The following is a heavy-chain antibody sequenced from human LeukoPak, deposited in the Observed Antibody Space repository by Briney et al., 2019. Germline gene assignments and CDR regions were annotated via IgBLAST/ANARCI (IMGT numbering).Heavy chain of an antibody. J-gene: IGHJ4*02. CDR3: AREIGPRQLHLWGSAFDY. CDR2: INPSGGTT. CDR1: GYTFINYY. V-gene: IGHV1-46*01. D-gene: IGHD5-18*01. Sequence: ASVKVSCKASGYTFINYYMHLVRQAPGQGLEWMGIINPSGGTTSYAQNFQGRVTMARDTSTSTVYMELSSLRSEDTAVYYCAREIGPRQLHLWGSAFDYWGQGTLVTVSS.